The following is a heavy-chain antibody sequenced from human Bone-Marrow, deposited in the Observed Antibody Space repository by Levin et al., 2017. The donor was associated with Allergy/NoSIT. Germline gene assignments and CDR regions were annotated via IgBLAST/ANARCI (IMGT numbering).Heavy chain of an antibody. V-gene: IGHV4-34*01. CDR1: GGSFSGYY. D-gene: IGHD3-10*01. Sequence: SQTLSLTCAVYGGSFSGYYWSWIRQPPGKGLEWIGEINHSGSTNYNPSLKSRVTISVDTSKNQFSLKLSSVTAADTAVYYCARVGGPERTYYYGSGSPRWGQGTLVTVSS. CDR2: INHSGST. CDR3: ARVGGPERTYYYGSGSPR. J-gene: IGHJ4*02.